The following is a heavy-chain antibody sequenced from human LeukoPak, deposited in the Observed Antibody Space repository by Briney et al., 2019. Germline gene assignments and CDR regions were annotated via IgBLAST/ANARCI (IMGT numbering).Heavy chain of an antibody. CDR1: GFAFNTYY. J-gene: IGHJ4*02. Sequence: PGGSLRLSCAASGFAFNTYYMHWVRQAPGKGLVWVSRIGSDGSSTRYADSVKGRFTISRDNAKNSLYLQMNSLRAEDTAVYYCARDGGVVAADPFDYWGQGTLVTVSS. D-gene: IGHD2-15*01. CDR2: IGSDGSST. CDR3: ARDGGVVAADPFDY. V-gene: IGHV3-74*01.